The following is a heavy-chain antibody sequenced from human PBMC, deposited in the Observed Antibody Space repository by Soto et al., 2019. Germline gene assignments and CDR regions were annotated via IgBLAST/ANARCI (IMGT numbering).Heavy chain of an antibody. CDR2: ISYDGSNK. CDR3: ARLEYYASSGYYYYYGMDV. Sequence: QVQLVESGGGVVQPGRSLRLSCAASGFTFSSYAMHWVRQAPGKGLEWVAVISYDGSNKYYADSVKGRFTISRDNSXNXLXRHMNSLRAEDTAVYYCARLEYYASSGYYYYYGMDVWGQGTTVTVSS. D-gene: IGHD3-22*01. J-gene: IGHJ6*02. CDR1: GFTFSSYA. V-gene: IGHV3-30-3*01.